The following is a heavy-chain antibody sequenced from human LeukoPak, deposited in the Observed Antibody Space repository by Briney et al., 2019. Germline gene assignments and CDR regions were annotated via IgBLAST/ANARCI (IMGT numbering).Heavy chain of an antibody. CDR1: GXSISSFF. J-gene: IGHJ3*01. V-gene: IGHV4-59*08. CDR3: ARQPDCSGGSCYHAAFDV. CDR2: IYYSGST. D-gene: IGHD2-15*01. Sequence: SETLSLTCTVSGXSISSFFWNWIRQPPGKGLEWIGYIYYSGSTSYSPSLKSRVTISMDASKNQFSLKLSSVTAADTAVYYCARQPDCSGGSCYHAAFDVWAQGTMVTVSA.